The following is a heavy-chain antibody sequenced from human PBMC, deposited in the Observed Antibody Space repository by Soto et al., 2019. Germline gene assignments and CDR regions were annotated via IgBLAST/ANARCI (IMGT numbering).Heavy chain of an antibody. D-gene: IGHD6-13*01. CDR1: GFTFSSYA. CDR3: AKAHSSSGGGHDY. V-gene: IGHV3-23*01. J-gene: IGHJ4*02. CDR2: ISGSGGST. Sequence: EVQLLESGGGLVQPGGSLRLSCAASGFTFSSYAMSWVRQAPGKGLEWVSAISGSGGSTYYADSVKGRFTISRDNSKNTLYLQMNSLRAEDKAVYYCAKAHSSSGGGHDYWGQGTLVTVSS.